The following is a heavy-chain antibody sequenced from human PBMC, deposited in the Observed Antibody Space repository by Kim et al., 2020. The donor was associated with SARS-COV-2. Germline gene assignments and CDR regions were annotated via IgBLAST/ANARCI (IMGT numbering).Heavy chain of an antibody. D-gene: IGHD3-3*01. J-gene: IGHJ6*02. CDR1: GFTFSSYA. CDR2: ISYDGSNK. CDR3: AREGWSQNTNYYYGMDV. V-gene: IGHV3-30*04. Sequence: GGSLRLSCAASGFTFSSYAMHWVRQAPGKGLEWVAVISYDGSNKYYADSVKGRFTISRDNSKNTLYLQMNSLRAEDTAVYYCAREGWSQNTNYYYGMDVWGQGTTVTVSS.